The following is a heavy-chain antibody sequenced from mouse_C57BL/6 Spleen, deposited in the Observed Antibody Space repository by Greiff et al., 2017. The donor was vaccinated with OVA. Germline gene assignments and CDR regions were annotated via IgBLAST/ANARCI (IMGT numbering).Heavy chain of an antibody. J-gene: IGHJ4*01. Sequence: QVQLQQSGAELVRPGASVKLSCKASGYTFTSYWMHWVKQRPGQGLEWIGDIDPSDGYTDYDQKFKGKATLTSDTSSSTAYMQLSSLTSEDSVVDNCARSGRYSVMDYWGQGTSVTVSS. CDR3: ARSGRYSVMDY. CDR1: GYTFTSYW. CDR2: IDPSDGYT. V-gene: IGHV1-50*01. D-gene: IGHD2-12*01.